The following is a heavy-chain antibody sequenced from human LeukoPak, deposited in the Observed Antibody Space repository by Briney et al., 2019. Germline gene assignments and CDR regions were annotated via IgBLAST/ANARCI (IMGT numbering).Heavy chain of an antibody. CDR1: GFTFSGYF. CDR3: GLPVGAPPYPLDY. V-gene: IGHV3-7*01. J-gene: IGHJ4*02. Sequence: GGSLRLSCAASGFTFSGYFMTWVRQAPGKGLEWVANIRPDGSAKYYVDSVKGRFTISRDNAKNSLYLQMNSLRVDDSAVYYFGLPVGAPPYPLDYSGQGTLVTVSS. D-gene: IGHD1-26*01. CDR2: IRPDGSAK.